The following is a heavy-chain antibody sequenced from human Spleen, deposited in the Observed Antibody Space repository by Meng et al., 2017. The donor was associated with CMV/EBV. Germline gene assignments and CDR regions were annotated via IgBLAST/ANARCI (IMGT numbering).Heavy chain of an antibody. Sequence: GESLKISCKGSGYSFTTYWIGWVRQMPGKGLEWMGIIYPGDSDTRYSPSFQGQVTMSADESISTAYLQWSSLKASDTAIYYCARQSYPQFYFDYWGQGTLVTVSS. J-gene: IGHJ4*02. V-gene: IGHV5-51*01. CDR2: IYPGDSDT. D-gene: IGHD3-16*02. CDR3: ARQSYPQFYFDY. CDR1: GYSFTTYW.